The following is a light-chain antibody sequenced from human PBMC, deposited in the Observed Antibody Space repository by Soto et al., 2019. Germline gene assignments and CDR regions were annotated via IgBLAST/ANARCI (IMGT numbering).Light chain of an antibody. CDR2: EGS. Sequence: QSALTQPASVSGSPGQSITISCTGTSIDVGSYNLVSWYQQHPGKAPILMIYEGSKRPSGVSNRFSGSKSGNTASLTISGLQAEDEADYYCCSYAGSSTLVFGGGTKLTVL. CDR3: CSYAGSSTLV. CDR1: SIDVGSYNL. J-gene: IGLJ2*01. V-gene: IGLV2-23*01.